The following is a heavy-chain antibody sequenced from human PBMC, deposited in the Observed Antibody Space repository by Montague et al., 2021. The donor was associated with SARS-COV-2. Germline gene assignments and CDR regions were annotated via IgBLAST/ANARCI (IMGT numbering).Heavy chain of an antibody. V-gene: IGHV4-59*11. D-gene: IGHD5-24*01. J-gene: IGHJ5*02. CDR1: GGSISSHF. Sequence: SETLSLTCTVSGGSISSHFWSWIRQPPGKGLEWIGYINYSGGTNYNPSLKSRVTVSVDTTKSQFSLEVTSVIAADTAVYYCASATTVQGAVNWFDPWGRGTQVSVSS. CDR3: ASATTVQGAVNWFDP. CDR2: INYSGGT.